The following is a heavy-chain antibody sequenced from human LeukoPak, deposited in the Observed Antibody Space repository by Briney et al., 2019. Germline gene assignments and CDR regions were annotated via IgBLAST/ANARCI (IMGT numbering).Heavy chain of an antibody. V-gene: IGHV1-2*02. CDR1: GYTFTGYY. D-gene: IGHD3-3*01. CDR3: ATPKAYDFWSGYDGAFDI. Sequence: EASVKVSCKASGYTFTGYYMHWVRQAPGQGLEWMGWINPNSGGTNYAQKFQGRVTMTRGTSISTAYMELSRLRSDDTAVYYCATPKAYDFWSGYDGAFDIWGQGTMVTVSS. J-gene: IGHJ3*02. CDR2: INPNSGGT.